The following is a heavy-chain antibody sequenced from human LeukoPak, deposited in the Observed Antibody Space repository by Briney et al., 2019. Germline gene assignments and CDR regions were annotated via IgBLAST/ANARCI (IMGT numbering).Heavy chain of an antibody. Sequence: GAAVTVSCKASGYTFTSYGISWVRQAPGQGLDWMGWISAYNGNTNYVRKLQGRLTITTDRYTSTASLEVKDLTSTHTAGYFFARDPRQYCSSTSCYYNWFDPWGQGTLVTVSS. D-gene: IGHD2-2*01. CDR2: ISAYNGNT. CDR1: GYTFTSYG. V-gene: IGHV1-18*01. CDR3: ARDPRQYCSSTSCYYNWFDP. J-gene: IGHJ5*02.